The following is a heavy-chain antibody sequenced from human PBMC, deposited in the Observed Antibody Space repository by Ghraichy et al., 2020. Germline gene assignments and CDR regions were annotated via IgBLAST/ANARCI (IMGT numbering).Heavy chain of an antibody. V-gene: IGHV3-11*04. Sequence: GGSPRLSCAASGFTFSDYYMSWIRQAPGKGLEWVSYISSSGSTIYYADSVKGRFTISRDNAKNSLYLQMNSLRAEDTAVYYCARYARPNYDILTGYLPEYYYYGMDVWGQGTTVTVSS. CDR3: ARYARPNYDILTGYLPEYYYYGMDV. CDR1: GFTFSDYY. J-gene: IGHJ6*02. CDR2: ISSSGSTI. D-gene: IGHD3-9*01.